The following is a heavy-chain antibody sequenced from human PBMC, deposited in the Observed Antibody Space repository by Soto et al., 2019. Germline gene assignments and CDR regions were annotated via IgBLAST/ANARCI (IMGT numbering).Heavy chain of an antibody. CDR2: IKPDGSDK. V-gene: IGHV3-7*02. J-gene: IGHJ3*02. Sequence: EVQLVESGGGLVQHGESLRLSCAASGFSFYNYWMNWVRQAPGKGPEWVANIKPDGSDKNYVDSVKGRFTISRDNAKNSLFLQMNSLRAEDTAVYYCARGSSNAFDIWGQGTMVTVSS. CDR1: GFSFYNYW. CDR3: ARGSSNAFDI.